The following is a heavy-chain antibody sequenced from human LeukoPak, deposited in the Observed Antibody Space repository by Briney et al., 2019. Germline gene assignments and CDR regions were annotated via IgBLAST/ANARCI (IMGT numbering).Heavy chain of an antibody. CDR1: GFTFSSYG. J-gene: IGHJ4*02. CDR2: ISYDGSNK. D-gene: IGHD3-10*01. V-gene: IGHV3-30*03. CDR3: ARDLRGFYFDY. Sequence: GGSLRLSCAASGFTFSSYGMHWVRQAPGKGLEWVAVISYDGSNKYYADSVKGRFTISRDNSKNTLYLQMNSLRAEDTAVYYCARDLRGFYFDYWGQGTLVTVSS.